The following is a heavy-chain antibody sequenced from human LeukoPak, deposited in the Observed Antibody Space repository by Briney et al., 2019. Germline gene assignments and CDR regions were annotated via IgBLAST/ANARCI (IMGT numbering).Heavy chain of an antibody. CDR2: ISSSSSYI. J-gene: IGHJ4*02. D-gene: IGHD3-3*01. CDR1: GFTFSSYS. Sequence: SGGSLRLSCAASGFTFSSYSMNWVRQAPGKGLEWASSISSSSSYIYYADSVKGRFTISRDNAKNSLYLQMNSLRAEDTAVYYCASLGAYDFWSGYSSDYWGQGTLVTVSS. V-gene: IGHV3-21*01. CDR3: ASLGAYDFWSGYSSDY.